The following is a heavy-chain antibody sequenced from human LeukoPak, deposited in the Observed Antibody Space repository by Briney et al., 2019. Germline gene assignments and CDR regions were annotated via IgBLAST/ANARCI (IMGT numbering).Heavy chain of an antibody. V-gene: IGHV4-61*02. Sequence: SQTLSLTCTVSGGSISSGSYYWSWIRQPAGKGLEWIGRIYTSGSTNYNPSLKSRVTISVDPSKNQFSLKLSSVTAADTAVYYCASQDCGWFDPWGQGTLVTVSS. J-gene: IGHJ5*02. CDR3: ASQDCGWFDP. CDR2: IYTSGST. D-gene: IGHD2-21*02. CDR1: GGSISSGSYY.